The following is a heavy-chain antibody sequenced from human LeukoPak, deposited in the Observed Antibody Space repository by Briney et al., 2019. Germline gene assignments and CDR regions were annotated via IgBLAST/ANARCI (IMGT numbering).Heavy chain of an antibody. V-gene: IGHV3-30-3*01. D-gene: IGHD4-23*01. J-gene: IGHJ1*01. CDR2: ISYDGSNK. Sequence: GGSLRLSCAASGFTFSSYAMHWVRQAPGKGLEWVAVISYDGSNKYYADSVKGRFTISRDNSKNTLYLQMNSLRAEDTAVYYCARQDQDGGNSGYFQHWGQGTLVTVSS. CDR3: ARQDQDGGNSGYFQH. CDR1: GFTFSSYA.